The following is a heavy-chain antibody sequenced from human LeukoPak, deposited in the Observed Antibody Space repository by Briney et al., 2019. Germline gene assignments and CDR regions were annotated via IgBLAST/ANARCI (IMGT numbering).Heavy chain of an antibody. J-gene: IGHJ4*02. V-gene: IGHV4-4*07. D-gene: IGHD3-3*01. CDR3: ARYTVTIFGVVIRGFDY. Sequence: PSETLSLTCTVSGGSISSYYWSWIRQPAGKGLEWIGRIYTSGSTNYNPSLKSRVTISVDTSKNQFSLKLSSVTAADTAVYYCARYTVTIFGVVIRGFDYWGQGTLVTVSS. CDR2: IYTSGST. CDR1: GGSISSYY.